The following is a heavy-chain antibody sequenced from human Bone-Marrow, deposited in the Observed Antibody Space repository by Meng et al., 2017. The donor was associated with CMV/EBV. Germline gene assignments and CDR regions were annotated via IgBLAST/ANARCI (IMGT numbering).Heavy chain of an antibody. J-gene: IGHJ6*02. CDR3: AREARFFYYYGMDV. CDR2: IIPIFGTA. D-gene: IGHD3-3*01. CDR1: GGTFSSYA. Sequence: SGGTFSSYAISWVRQAPGQGLEWMGGIIPIFGTANYAQKFQGRVTITTDESTSTAYMELSSLRSEDTAVYYCAREARFFYYYGMDVWGQGTTVTVSS. V-gene: IGHV1-69*05.